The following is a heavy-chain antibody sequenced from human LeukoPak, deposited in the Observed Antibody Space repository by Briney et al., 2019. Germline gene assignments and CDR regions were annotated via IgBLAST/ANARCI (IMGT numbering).Heavy chain of an antibody. V-gene: IGHV1-46*01. J-gene: IGHJ4*02. CDR3: ARDCGGDCYRY. Sequence: ASVKVSCKASGYTFTSYYMHWVRQAPGQGLERMGIINPSGGSTSYAQKFQGRVTMTRDTSTSTVYMELSSLRSEDTAVYYCARDCGGDCYRYWGQGTLVTVSS. CDR1: GYTFTSYY. CDR2: INPSGGST. D-gene: IGHD2-21*02.